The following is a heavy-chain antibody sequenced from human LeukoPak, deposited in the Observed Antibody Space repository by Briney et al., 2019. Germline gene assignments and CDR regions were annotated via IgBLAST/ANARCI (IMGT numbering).Heavy chain of an antibody. J-gene: IGHJ4*02. Sequence: GGSLRLSCAASGFTFSSYGMHWVRQAPGKGLEGVAVIWYDGSNKYYADSVKGRFTISRDNSKNTLYLQMNSLRAEDTAVYYCARDLEYQHPDYWGQGTLVTVSS. V-gene: IGHV3-33*01. CDR2: IWYDGSNK. CDR1: GFTFSSYG. CDR3: ARDLEYQHPDY. D-gene: IGHD2-2*01.